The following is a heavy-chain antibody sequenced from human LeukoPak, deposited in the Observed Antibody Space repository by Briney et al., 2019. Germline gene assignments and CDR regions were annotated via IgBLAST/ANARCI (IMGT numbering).Heavy chain of an antibody. J-gene: IGHJ5*02. CDR1: GFIFSNNA. D-gene: IGHD4/OR15-4a*01. CDR3: VRIPNGANFPNWFDP. Sequence: SGGSLRLSCAASGFIFSNNAMNWVRRTPGKGLEWVSSISGNGNDMNYRDSVKGRFTISRDNTRNSLYLQMDSLRVEDTAIYYCVRIPNGANFPNWFDPWGRGTLVTVSS. CDR2: ISGNGNDM. V-gene: IGHV3-21*01.